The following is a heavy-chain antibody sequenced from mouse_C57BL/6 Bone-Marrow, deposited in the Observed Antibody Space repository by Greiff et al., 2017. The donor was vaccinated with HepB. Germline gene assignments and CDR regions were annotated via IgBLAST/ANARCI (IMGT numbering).Heavy chain of an antibody. D-gene: IGHD1-1*01. CDR2: ILPGSGST. Sequence: QVQLQQSGAELMKPGASVKLSCKATGYTFTGYWIEWVKQRPGHGLEWIGEILPGSGSTNYNEKFTGKATFTADTSSNTAYMQLSSLTPSDSAIYDCATPYYGSSYEFAYWGQGTLVTVSA. V-gene: IGHV1-9*01. CDR1: GYTFTGYW. J-gene: IGHJ3*01. CDR3: ATPYYGSSYEFAY.